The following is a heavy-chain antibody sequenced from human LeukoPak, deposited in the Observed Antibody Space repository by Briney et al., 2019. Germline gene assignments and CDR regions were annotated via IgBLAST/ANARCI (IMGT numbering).Heavy chain of an antibody. D-gene: IGHD3-9*01. CDR3: AREGGNFDWLSHGAFDI. CDR1: GGSISSGGYY. Sequence: SETLSLTCTVSGGSISSGGYYWSWIRQPPGKGLEWIGYIYHSGSTYYNPSLKSRVTISVDRSKNQFSLKLTSVTAADTAVYYCAREGGNFDWLSHGAFDIWGQGTMVTVSS. J-gene: IGHJ3*02. V-gene: IGHV4-30-2*01. CDR2: IYHSGST.